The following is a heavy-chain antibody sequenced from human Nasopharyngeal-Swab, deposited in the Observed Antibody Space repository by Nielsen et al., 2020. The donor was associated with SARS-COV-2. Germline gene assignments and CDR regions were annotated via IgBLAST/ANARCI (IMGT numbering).Heavy chain of an antibody. V-gene: IGHV3-15*01. J-gene: IGHJ4*02. CDR1: GFAFSDAW. CDR2: IKSKADGGTA. D-gene: IGHD1-26*01. Sequence: GESLKISCAASGFAFSDAWLGWVRQAPGKGLAWVGRIKSKADGGTAEYAAPVRGRFTISRDDSKETLHLQMNSLTSEDTAVYYCKSVLKWETRGPDYWSQGTLVTVSS. CDR3: KSVLKWETRGPDY.